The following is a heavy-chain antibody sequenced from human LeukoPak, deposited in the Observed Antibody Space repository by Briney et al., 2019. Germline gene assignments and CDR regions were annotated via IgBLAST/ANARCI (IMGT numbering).Heavy chain of an antibody. Sequence: ASVKVSCKASGYTFTSYDINWVRQATGQGLEWMGWMNPNSGNTGYAQKFQGRVTMTRNTSISTVYMELRSLRSDDTAMYYCARKDYLMGFADYWGQGTLVTVSS. CDR3: ARKDYLMGFADY. D-gene: IGHD4/OR15-4a*01. V-gene: IGHV1-8*01. J-gene: IGHJ4*02. CDR2: MNPNSGNT. CDR1: GYTFTSYD.